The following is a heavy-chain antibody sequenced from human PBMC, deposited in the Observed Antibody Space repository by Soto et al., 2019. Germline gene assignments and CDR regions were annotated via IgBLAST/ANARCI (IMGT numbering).Heavy chain of an antibody. CDR1: GFTFSNAW. Sequence: PAGSLRLSCAASGFTFSNAWMSWVRQAPGKGLEWVGRIKSKTDGGTTDYAAPVKGRFTISRDDSKNTLYLQMNSLKTEDTAVYYCTTWSGSYNNWFDPWGQGTLVTVSS. J-gene: IGHJ5*02. D-gene: IGHD1-26*01. V-gene: IGHV3-15*01. CDR3: TTWSGSYNNWFDP. CDR2: IKSKTDGGTT.